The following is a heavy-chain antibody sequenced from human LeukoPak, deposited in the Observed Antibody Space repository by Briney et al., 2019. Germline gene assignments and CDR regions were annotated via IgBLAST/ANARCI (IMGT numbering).Heavy chain of an antibody. CDR2: INHSGST. CDR3: ARRTLGAEYGMDV. D-gene: IGHD3-16*01. Sequence: SETLSLTCTVYGGSFSGYYWSWIRQPPGKGLEWIGEINHSGSTNYNPSLKSRVTISVDTSKNQFSLKLSSVTAADTAVYYCARRTLGAEYGMDVWGQGTTVTVSS. J-gene: IGHJ6*02. V-gene: IGHV4-34*01. CDR1: GGSFSGYY.